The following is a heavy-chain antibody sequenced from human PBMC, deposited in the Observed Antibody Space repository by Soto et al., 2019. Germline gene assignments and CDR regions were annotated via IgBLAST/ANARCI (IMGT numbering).Heavy chain of an antibody. V-gene: IGHV3-7*01. CDR1: VLIFSNFW. CDR3: ARDANDWKLSDF. Sequence: PGGSLRLSCAASVLIFSNFWMAWVRQAPGKGLEWVANIREDGSKTYYVDSVKGRFTVSRDNSKNFLFLDLNSLRAEDTAVYFCARDANDWKLSDFWGQGTQVTVSS. CDR2: IREDGSKT. D-gene: IGHD1-1*01. J-gene: IGHJ4*02.